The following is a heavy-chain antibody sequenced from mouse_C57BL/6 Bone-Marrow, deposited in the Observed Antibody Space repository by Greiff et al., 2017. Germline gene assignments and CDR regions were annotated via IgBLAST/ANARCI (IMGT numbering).Heavy chain of an antibody. D-gene: IGHD2-10*02. Sequence: QVQLQQSGAELVRPGASVTLSCKASGYTFTDYEMHWVKQTPVHGLEWIGAIGPETGGTAYNQKFKGKAILTADKSSSTAYMELRSLTSEDSAVYYCTVWYAMDYWGQGTSVTVSS. J-gene: IGHJ4*01. CDR2: IGPETGGT. CDR3: TVWYAMDY. V-gene: IGHV1-15*01. CDR1: GYTFTDYE.